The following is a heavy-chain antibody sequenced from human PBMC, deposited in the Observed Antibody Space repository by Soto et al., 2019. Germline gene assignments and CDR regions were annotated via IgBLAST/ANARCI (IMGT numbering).Heavy chain of an antibody. J-gene: IGHJ4*02. Sequence: SHPVXRTWGISGYGVAIDMAAVNFIMQSPSRFLELLGRTYYRSKWYNDYAVSVKSRITIKPETSKNQFSLQLNSVTPEATDVYYCARVNKSRHYFEYRGQRTLV. CDR1: GYGVAIDMAA. V-gene: IGHV6-1*01. CDR2: TYYRSKWYN. CDR3: ARVNKSRHYFEY.